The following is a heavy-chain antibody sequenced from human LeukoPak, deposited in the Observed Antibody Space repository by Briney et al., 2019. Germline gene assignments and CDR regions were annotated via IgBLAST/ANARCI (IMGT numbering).Heavy chain of an antibody. Sequence: GGSLRLSCAASGFTFSSYAMNWVRQAPGKGLEWVSALSGSGGSTHYADSVKGRFTISRDNAKKSVYLQMNSLKAEDTAVYYCARRGPGSGWPIDYWGQGTLVIVSS. CDR2: LSGSGGST. D-gene: IGHD6-19*01. CDR1: GFTFSSYA. V-gene: IGHV3-23*01. J-gene: IGHJ4*02. CDR3: ARRGPGSGWPIDY.